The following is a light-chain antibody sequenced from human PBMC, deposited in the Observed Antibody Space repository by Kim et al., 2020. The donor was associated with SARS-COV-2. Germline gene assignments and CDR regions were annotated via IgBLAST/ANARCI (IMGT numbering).Light chain of an antibody. CDR2: KAS. V-gene: IGKV1-5*03. J-gene: IGKJ2*01. CDR3: QQYNSYQYT. CDR1: QSISSW. Sequence: SASVGDKVSITCRSSQSISSWFAWYQQKPGKAPKLLIYKASSLESGVPARFSGSGSGTEFTLTISSLQPDDFATYYCQQYNSYQYTFGQGTKLEI.